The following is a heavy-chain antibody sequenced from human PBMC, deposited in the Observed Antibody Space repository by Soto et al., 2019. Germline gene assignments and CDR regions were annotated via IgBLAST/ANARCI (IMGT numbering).Heavy chain of an antibody. CDR1: GGSFSGYY. Sequence: PSETLSLTCAVYGGSFSGYYWSWIRQAPGKGLEWIGEINHSGSTNYNPSLKSRVTIPVDTSKNQFSLKLSSVTAADTAVYCCARVGGQDYYDSSGYYDNWFDPWGQGTQVTVSS. CDR3: ARVGGQDYYDSSGYYDNWFDP. D-gene: IGHD3-22*01. CDR2: INHSGST. V-gene: IGHV4-34*01. J-gene: IGHJ5*02.